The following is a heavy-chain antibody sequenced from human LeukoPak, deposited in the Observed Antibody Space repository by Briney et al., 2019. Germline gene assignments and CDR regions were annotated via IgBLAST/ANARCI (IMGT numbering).Heavy chain of an antibody. Sequence: SETLSLTCTVSGGSISSSSYYWGWIRQPPGKGLEWIGTIYYSGSTYYNPSLKSRVTISVDTSKNQFSLKLSSVTAADTAVYYCARDGEVLCSSWFWFDPWGQGTLVTVSS. D-gene: IGHD6-13*01. V-gene: IGHV4-39*07. CDR2: IYYSGST. J-gene: IGHJ5*02. CDR3: ARDGEVLCSSWFWFDP. CDR1: GGSISSSSYY.